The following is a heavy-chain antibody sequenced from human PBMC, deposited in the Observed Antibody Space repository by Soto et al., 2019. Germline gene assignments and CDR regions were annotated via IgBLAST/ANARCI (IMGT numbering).Heavy chain of an antibody. V-gene: IGHV4-34*01. J-gene: IGHJ6*02. CDR3: ARGQANPWIKRPRYYYYGMDV. CDR1: GGSFSGYY. D-gene: IGHD5-18*01. CDR2: INHSGST. Sequence: PSETLSLTCAVYGGSFSGYYWSWIRQPPGKGLEWIGEINHSGSTNYNPSLKSRVTISVDTSKNQFSLKLSSVTAADTAVYYCARGQANPWIKRPRYYYYGMDVWGQGTTVTVSS.